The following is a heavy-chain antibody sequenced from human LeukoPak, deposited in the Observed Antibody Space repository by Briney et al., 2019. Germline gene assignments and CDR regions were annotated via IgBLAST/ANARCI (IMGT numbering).Heavy chain of an antibody. J-gene: IGHJ5*02. CDR1: GFTFSTYA. Sequence: GGSLRLSCAASGFTFSTYAMHWVRQAPGKGLEWVAVISYDGSNKYYADSVKGRFTISRDNSKNTLYLQMNSLRAEDTAVYYCAKDTRYYYDSSGTMGFDPWGQGTLVTVSS. CDR2: ISYDGSNK. D-gene: IGHD3-22*01. V-gene: IGHV3-30*04. CDR3: AKDTRYYYDSSGTMGFDP.